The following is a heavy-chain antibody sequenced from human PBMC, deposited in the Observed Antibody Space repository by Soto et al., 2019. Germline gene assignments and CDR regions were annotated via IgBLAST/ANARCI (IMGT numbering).Heavy chain of an antibody. V-gene: IGHV3-48*01. CDR3: ASNQYNWFDP. CDR1: GFTFSSYA. CDR2: ISSSSGTI. J-gene: IGHJ5*02. Sequence: GGSLRLSWAASGFTFSSYAMSWVRQAPGKWLEWVSCISSSSGTIYYADSVKGRFTISRDSSKNSLYLQANSLRAEDKAVYSCASNQYNWFDPWGQGTLVTVSS.